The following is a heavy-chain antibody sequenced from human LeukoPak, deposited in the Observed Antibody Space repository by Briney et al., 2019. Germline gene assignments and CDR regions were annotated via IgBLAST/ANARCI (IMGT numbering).Heavy chain of an antibody. J-gene: IGHJ4*02. Sequence: GGSLRLSCTASGFTFGDYAMSWVRQAPGKGLEWVGFIRSKAYGGKTEYAASVKGRFTISRDESKSIAYLHMNSLKAEDTAVHYCNRAKGTLWFGDLLFQPTTRRFPDYWGQGTLVTVSS. V-gene: IGHV3-49*04. D-gene: IGHD3-10*01. CDR1: GFTFGDYA. CDR2: IRSKAYGGKT. CDR3: NRAKGTLWFGDLLFQPTTRRFPDY.